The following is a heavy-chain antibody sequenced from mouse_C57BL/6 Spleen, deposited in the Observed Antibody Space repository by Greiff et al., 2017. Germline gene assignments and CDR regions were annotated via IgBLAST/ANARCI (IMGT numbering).Heavy chain of an antibody. CDR3: ARGPWLAYLYWYLDG. V-gene: IGHV5-17*01. CDR1: GFTFSDYG. CDR2: ISSGSSTI. J-gene: IGHJ1*03. D-gene: IGHD2-2*01. Sequence: EVHLVESGGGLVKPGGSLKLSCAASGFTFSDYGMHWVRQAPEKGLEWVAYISSGSSTIYYADTVKGRFTISRDNAKNTLFLQMTSLRSEDTAMYYCARGPWLAYLYWYLDGWGTGTTVSVSS.